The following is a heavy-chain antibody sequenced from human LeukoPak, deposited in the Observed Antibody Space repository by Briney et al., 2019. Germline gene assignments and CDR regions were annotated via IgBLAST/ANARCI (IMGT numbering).Heavy chain of an antibody. D-gene: IGHD2-8*02. Sequence: GGSLRLSCAVSGFTFSTYGMNWVRQAPGKGLEWVSAISDNGERTYYADSVKGRFAISRDNSKSTLYLQMNSLRAEDTAIYYCAKERGVAQPFDYWGQGTLVTVSS. CDR2: ISDNGERT. V-gene: IGHV3-23*01. CDR3: AKERGVAQPFDY. J-gene: IGHJ4*02. CDR1: GFTFSTYG.